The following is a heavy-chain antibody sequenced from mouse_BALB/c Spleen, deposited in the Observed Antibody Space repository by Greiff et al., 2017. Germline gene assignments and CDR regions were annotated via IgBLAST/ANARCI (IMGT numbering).Heavy chain of an antibody. V-gene: IGHV5-6-5*01. CDR3: ARGESAY. CDR2: ISSGGST. Sequence: DVKLVESGGGLVKPGGSLKLSCAASGFTFSSYAMSWVRQTPEKRLEWVASISSGGSTYYPDSVKGRFTISRDNARNILYLQMSSLRSEDTAMYYCARGESAYWGQGTLVTVSA. CDR1: GFTFSSYA. J-gene: IGHJ3*01.